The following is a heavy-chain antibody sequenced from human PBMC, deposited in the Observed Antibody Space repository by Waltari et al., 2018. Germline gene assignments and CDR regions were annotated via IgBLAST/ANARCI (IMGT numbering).Heavy chain of an antibody. CDR3: ARESYDFWSGYRAGDAFDI. D-gene: IGHD3-3*01. CDR2: MNPNSGNT. CDR1: GYTFTSYD. Sequence: QVQLVQSGAEVKKPGASVKVSCKASGYTFTSYDINWVRQATGQGLEWMGWMNPNSGNTGYAQKSKGRVTMTRNTSISTAYMELSSLRSEDTAGYYWARESYDFWSGYRAGDAFDIWGQGTMVTVSS. J-gene: IGHJ3*02. V-gene: IGHV1-8*01.